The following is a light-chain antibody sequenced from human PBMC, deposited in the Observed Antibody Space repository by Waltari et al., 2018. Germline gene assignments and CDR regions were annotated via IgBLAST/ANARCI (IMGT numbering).Light chain of an antibody. CDR1: QSISSW. V-gene: IGKV1-5*03. CDR2: KAS. Sequence: DIQMTQSPSTLSASVGDRVTITCRAGQSISSWLAWYQQKPGKVPKLLISKASTLESGVPSRFTGSGSGTEFTLTISSLQPDDFATYYCQQYFRQGTFGQGTNVEIK. J-gene: IGKJ1*01. CDR3: QQYFRQGT.